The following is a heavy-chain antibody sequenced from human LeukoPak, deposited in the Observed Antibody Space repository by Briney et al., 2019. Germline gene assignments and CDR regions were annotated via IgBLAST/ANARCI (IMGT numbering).Heavy chain of an antibody. J-gene: IGHJ4*02. V-gene: IGHV4-31*03. CDR1: GGSISSGGYY. CDR3: ARDAGGDFDY. CDR2: IYYSGST. D-gene: IGHD3-16*01. Sequence: SQTLSLTCTVSGGSISSGGYYWSWIRQHPGKGLEWIGYIYYSGSTYYNPSLKSRVTISVDTSKNQFSLKLSSVTAAGAAFYYCARDAGGDFDYWGQGTLVSVSS.